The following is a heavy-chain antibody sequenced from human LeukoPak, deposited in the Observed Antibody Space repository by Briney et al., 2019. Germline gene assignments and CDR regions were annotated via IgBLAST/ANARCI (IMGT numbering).Heavy chain of an antibody. Sequence: ASVKVSCKASGYTFTSYGISWVRQAPGQGLEWMGWISAYNGNTNYAQKLQGRVTTTTDTSTSTAYMELRSLRSDDTAVYYCAREGALRYCSGGSCHYYYYMDVWGKGTTVTISS. CDR1: GYTFTSYG. J-gene: IGHJ6*03. CDR3: AREGALRYCSGGSCHYYYYMDV. D-gene: IGHD2-15*01. V-gene: IGHV1-18*01. CDR2: ISAYNGNT.